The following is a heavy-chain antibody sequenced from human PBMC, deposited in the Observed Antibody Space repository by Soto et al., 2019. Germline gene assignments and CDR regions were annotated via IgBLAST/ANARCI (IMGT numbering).Heavy chain of an antibody. CDR2: IYSGGST. D-gene: IGHD3-10*01. CDR1: GFTVSSNY. J-gene: IGHJ4*02. Sequence: GGSLRLSCAASGFTVSSNYMSWVRQAPGKGLEWVSVIYSGGSTYYADSVKGRFTISRDNSKNTLYLQMNSLRAEDTAVYYCARGGTLWFGEFNENFDYWGQGTLVTVSS. CDR3: ARGGTLWFGEFNENFDY. V-gene: IGHV3-66*01.